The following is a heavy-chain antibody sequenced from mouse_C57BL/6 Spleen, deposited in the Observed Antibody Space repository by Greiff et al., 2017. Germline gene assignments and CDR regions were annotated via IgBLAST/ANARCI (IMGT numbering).Heavy chain of an antibody. J-gene: IGHJ4*01. Sequence: EVKLVESGGGLVQPGESLKLSCESNEYEFPSHDMSWVRKTPEKRLELVAAINSDGGSTYYPDTMERRFIISRDNTKKTLYLQMSSLRSEDTALYYCARHGHYSNGKYAMDYWGQGTSVTVSS. CDR3: ARHGHYSNGKYAMDY. CDR1: EYEFPSHD. D-gene: IGHD2-5*01. V-gene: IGHV5-2*01. CDR2: INSDGGST.